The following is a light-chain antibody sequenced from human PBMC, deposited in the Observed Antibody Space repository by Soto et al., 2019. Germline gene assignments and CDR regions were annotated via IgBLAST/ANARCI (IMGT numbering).Light chain of an antibody. Sequence: EIVLTQSPGTLSLSPGERATLTCRASQTFRNLLAWYQQKPGQAPRLLIYRTSSRATGIPDRFSGSESETDFTLTISRLEPDDSAVYYCQQYGSSPRTFGPGTKVDIK. V-gene: IGKV3-20*01. CDR3: QQYGSSPRT. CDR2: RTS. J-gene: IGKJ1*01. CDR1: QTFRNL.